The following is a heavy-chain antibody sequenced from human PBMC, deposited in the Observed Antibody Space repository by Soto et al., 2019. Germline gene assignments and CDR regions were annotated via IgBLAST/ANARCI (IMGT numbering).Heavy chain of an antibody. CDR2: IYYSGST. J-gene: IGHJ5*01. CDR3: ARVGYSSRGMVDWFDS. CDR1: GGSISSGGYY. Sequence: PSETLSLTCTVSGGSISSGGYYWSWIRQHPGKGLEWIGYIYYSGSTYYNPSLKSRVTISVDTSKNQFSLKLSSVTAADTAVYYCARVGYSSRGMVDWFDSWGQGTLVTVSS. V-gene: IGHV4-31*03. D-gene: IGHD6-13*01.